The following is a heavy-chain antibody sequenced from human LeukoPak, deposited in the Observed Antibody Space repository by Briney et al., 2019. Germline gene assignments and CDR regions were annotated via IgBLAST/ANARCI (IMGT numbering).Heavy chain of an antibody. CDR2: INYSGST. CDR3: AREGAVGAAGAFDI. D-gene: IGHD1-26*01. CDR1: GASITSYY. J-gene: IGHJ3*02. Sequence: PSETLSLTCTVSGASITSYYWSWIRQPPGKGLEWIGYINYSGSTNYNPSLKSRVTISVDTSKNQFSLKLSSVTAADTADYYCAREGAVGAAGAFDIWGQGTMVTVSS. V-gene: IGHV4-59*01.